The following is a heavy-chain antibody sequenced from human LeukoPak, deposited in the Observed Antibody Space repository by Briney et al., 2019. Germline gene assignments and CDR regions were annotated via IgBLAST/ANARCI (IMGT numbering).Heavy chain of an antibody. CDR2: ISTDNGNT. D-gene: IGHD5-18*01. V-gene: IGHV1-18*01. J-gene: IGHJ4*02. CDR3: ARGYSYGYGPLDY. Sequence: GASVKVSCKASGYSFTSYGINWVRQAPGQGLEWMGWISTDNGNTDYAQNLQGRVTMTTDTSTSTAYMELRSLRSDDTAVYYCARGYSYGYGPLDYWGPGTLVTVSS. CDR1: GYSFTSYG.